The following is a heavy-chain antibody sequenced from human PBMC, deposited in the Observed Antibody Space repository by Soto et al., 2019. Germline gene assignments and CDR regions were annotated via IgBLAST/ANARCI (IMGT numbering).Heavy chain of an antibody. CDR2: IYKSATT. CDR3: ARGRYCLTRRCFPSWFDS. V-gene: IGHV4-30-4*01. J-gene: IGHJ5*01. Sequence: SETLSLTCSVSGDSISNLYYCWAWIRQPPGQALEYIGYIYKSATTYYNPSFESRVVFSVDTSKSQFSLNVTSVTAADTPVYLCARGRYCLTRRCFPSWFDSWGQGALVTVSS. CDR1: GDSISNLYYC. D-gene: IGHD2-15*01.